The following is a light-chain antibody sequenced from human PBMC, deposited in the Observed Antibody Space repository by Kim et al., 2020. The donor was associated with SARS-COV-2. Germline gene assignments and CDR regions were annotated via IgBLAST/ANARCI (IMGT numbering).Light chain of an antibody. CDR3: QQYASTWWT. CDR1: QSVSSTY. V-gene: IGKV3-20*01. J-gene: IGKJ1*01. Sequence: SPGERATLSCRASQSVSSTYLAWYQQKPGQAPRLLIYGASSRATGIPDRFSGSGSGTDFTLTISRLEPEDFAVYYCQQYASTWWTFGQGTKVEIK. CDR2: GAS.